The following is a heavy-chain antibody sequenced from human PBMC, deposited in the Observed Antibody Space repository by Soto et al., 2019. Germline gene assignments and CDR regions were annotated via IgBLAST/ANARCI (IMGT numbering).Heavy chain of an antibody. D-gene: IGHD3-16*01. Sequence: RGESLKISRKGSGYSFTSYWIGWVRQMPGKGLEWMGIIYPGDSDTRYSPSFQGQVTISADKSISTAYLQWSSLKASDTAMYYCARHVGGTYYYYYGMDVWGQGTTVTVSS. CDR1: GYSFTSYW. V-gene: IGHV5-51*01. J-gene: IGHJ6*02. CDR2: IYPGDSDT. CDR3: ARHVGGTYYYYYGMDV.